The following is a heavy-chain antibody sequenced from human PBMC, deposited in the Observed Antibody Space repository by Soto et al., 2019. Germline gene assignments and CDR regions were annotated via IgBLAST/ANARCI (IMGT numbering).Heavy chain of an antibody. J-gene: IGHJ5*02. V-gene: IGHV3-11*06. CDR1: GFTFGDSY. Sequence: GGSLRLSCSGSGFTFGDSYMSWIRQAPGKALEWLSYISPGSRYPAYADSVKGRFTISRDNAKRSLYLQMISLTSEDTAIYYCVRGGGRGLFDPWGQGTMVIVS. D-gene: IGHD2-15*01. CDR2: ISPGSRYP. CDR3: VRGGGRGLFDP.